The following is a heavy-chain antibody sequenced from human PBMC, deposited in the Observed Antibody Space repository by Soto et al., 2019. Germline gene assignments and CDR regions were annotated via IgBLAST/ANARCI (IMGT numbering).Heavy chain of an antibody. Sequence: SETLSLTXAVYGGSFSGYYWSWIRQPPGKGLEWIGEINHSGSTNYNPSLKSRVTISVDTSKNQFSLKLSSVTAADTAVYYCARARYYYYGMDVWGQGTTVTVSS. CDR3: ARARYYYYGMDV. V-gene: IGHV4-34*01. J-gene: IGHJ6*02. CDR1: GGSFSGYY. CDR2: INHSGST.